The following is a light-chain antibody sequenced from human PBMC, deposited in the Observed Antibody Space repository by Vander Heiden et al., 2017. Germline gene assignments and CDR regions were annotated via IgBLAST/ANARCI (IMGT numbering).Light chain of an antibody. Sequence: EIVLTQSPATLYLSPGDRATIYCRASQSVSRYLAWYQHKPGQAPRLLIYDASNRATGIPARFSGSGSGTDFTLTISSLEPEDFAVYYCQHRQNWPLSFGGGTKVEIK. CDR3: QHRQNWPLS. CDR1: QSVSRY. V-gene: IGKV3-11*01. J-gene: IGKJ4*01. CDR2: DAS.